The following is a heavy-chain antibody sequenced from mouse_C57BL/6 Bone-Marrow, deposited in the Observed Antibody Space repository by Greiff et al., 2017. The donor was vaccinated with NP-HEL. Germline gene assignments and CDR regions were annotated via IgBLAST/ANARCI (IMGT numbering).Heavy chain of an antibody. Sequence: EVQGVESGGGLVKPGGSLKLSCAASGFTFSSYAMSWVRQTPEKRLEWVATISDGGSYTYYPDNVKGRFTISRDNAKNNLYLQMSHLKSEDTAMYYCARDPPYDYDDGAWLAYWGQGTLVTVSA. CDR2: ISDGGSYT. CDR1: GFTFSSYA. V-gene: IGHV5-4*01. D-gene: IGHD2-4*01. CDR3: ARDPPYDYDDGAWLAY. J-gene: IGHJ3*01.